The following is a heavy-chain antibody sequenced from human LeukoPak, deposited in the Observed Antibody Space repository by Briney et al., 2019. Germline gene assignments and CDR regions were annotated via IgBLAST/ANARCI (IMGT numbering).Heavy chain of an antibody. Sequence: PSETLSLTCTVSGGSISSYCWSWIRQSPGKGLEWLGYIYYSGNTNYNPSLKSRVTISVDTSKNHFSLKLGSVTAADTAVYFCARAYYYDSNAPYYFDYWGQGILVTVSS. CDR1: GGSISSYC. CDR2: IYYSGNT. D-gene: IGHD3-22*01. J-gene: IGHJ4*02. V-gene: IGHV4-59*08. CDR3: ARAYYYDSNAPYYFDY.